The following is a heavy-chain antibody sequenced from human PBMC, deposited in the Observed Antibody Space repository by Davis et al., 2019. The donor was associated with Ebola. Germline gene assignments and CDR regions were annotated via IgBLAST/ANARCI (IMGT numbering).Heavy chain of an antibody. V-gene: IGHV1-18*04. J-gene: IGHJ3*02. D-gene: IGHD3-22*01. CDR3: ARVAYYYDSSGYNRGAFDI. CDR1: GYTFTNYG. Sequence: AASVKVSCKASGYTFTNYGITWVRQAPGQGLEWMGWINPHNGNTNYAQNVQGRVTMTTDTSTSTAYMEVGSLKSDDTAVYYCARVAYYYDSSGYNRGAFDIWGQGTMVTVSS. CDR2: INPHNGNT.